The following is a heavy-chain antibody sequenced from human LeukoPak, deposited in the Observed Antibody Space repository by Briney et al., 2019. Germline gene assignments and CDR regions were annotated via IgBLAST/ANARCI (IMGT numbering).Heavy chain of an antibody. J-gene: IGHJ4*02. CDR1: GFAFNIYA. Sequence: GGSLRLSCAASGFAFNIYAMTWVRQAPGKGLEWVSTISGDSATPYFADSVKGRFTISRDNSKNTLYLQMNSLRVEDTAVYYCAKVGSSTWYMYYFDYRGQGALVTVSS. CDR3: AKVGSSTWYMYYFDY. CDR2: ISGDSATP. D-gene: IGHD6-13*01. V-gene: IGHV3-23*01.